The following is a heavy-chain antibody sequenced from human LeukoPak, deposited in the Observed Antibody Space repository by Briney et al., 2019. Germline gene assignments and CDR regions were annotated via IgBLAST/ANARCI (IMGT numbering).Heavy chain of an antibody. D-gene: IGHD2-21*01. CDR3: ARYHRVDCSFDP. CDR2: TYYSGTT. J-gene: IGHJ5*02. V-gene: IGHV4-39*02. CDR1: GYSITSYAIN. Sequence: SDSLSLTCTISGYSITSYAINWVRQAPPPGQELVWFGSTYYSGTTYYNPSLKSRVIISLDTSKTHFSLKLSSVTAADTAVYYCARYHRVDCSFDPWGQGALVTVSS.